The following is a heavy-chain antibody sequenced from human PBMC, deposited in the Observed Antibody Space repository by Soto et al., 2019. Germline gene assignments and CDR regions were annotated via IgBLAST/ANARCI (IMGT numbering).Heavy chain of an antibody. CDR2: ISSSGSTI. CDR1: GFTFSSYE. Sequence: SLRLSCAASGFTFSSYEMNWVRQAPGKGLEWVSYISSSGSTIYYADSVKGRFTISRDNAKNSLYLQMNSLRAEDTAVYYCARDLYVYSSSSGNYWGQGTLVSVSS. CDR3: ARDLYVYSSSSGNY. V-gene: IGHV3-48*03. D-gene: IGHD6-6*01. J-gene: IGHJ4*02.